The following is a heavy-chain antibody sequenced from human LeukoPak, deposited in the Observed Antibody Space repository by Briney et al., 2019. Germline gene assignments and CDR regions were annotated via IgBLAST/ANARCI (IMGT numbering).Heavy chain of an antibody. Sequence: GGSLRLSCTASGFTFTNYAMNWVRQAPGKGLEWVSGISGSGGSTYYADSVKGRFTISRDNSKKTMYLQMNSLRAEDTAIYYCAINTTDISTGYGFDYWGQGTLVTVSS. J-gene: IGHJ4*02. CDR3: AINTTDISTGYGFDY. CDR1: GFTFTNYA. D-gene: IGHD3-9*01. V-gene: IGHV3-23*01. CDR2: ISGSGGST.